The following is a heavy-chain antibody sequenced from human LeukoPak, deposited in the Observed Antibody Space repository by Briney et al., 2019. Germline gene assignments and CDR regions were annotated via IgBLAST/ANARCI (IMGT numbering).Heavy chain of an antibody. J-gene: IGHJ4*02. CDR1: GFIFSSYG. V-gene: IGHV3-33*03. D-gene: IGHD1-26*01. CDR2: IWSDGSKK. CDR3: AKDVGKWESLHFFDY. Sequence: GGSLRLSCAPSGFIFSSYGMHWVRQAPGKGLEWVAVIWSDGSKKYHADSVEGRFTISRDDSRNTLYLQMNSLRGDDTAVYYCAKDVGKWESLHFFDYWGQGTLVTVSS.